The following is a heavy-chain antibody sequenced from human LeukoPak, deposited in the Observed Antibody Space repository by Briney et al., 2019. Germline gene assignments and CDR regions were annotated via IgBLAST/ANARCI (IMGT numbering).Heavy chain of an antibody. D-gene: IGHD2-21*01. V-gene: IGHV3-7*03. J-gene: IGHJ4*02. CDR2: INQEGNDK. Sequence: PGGSLRLSCVASGFTFRNYWMTWVRQAPGKGLEWVANINQEGNDKYYVDSVKGRFTISRDNTKNSLFLQMNSLRAGDTAVYYCVVTRTRGDHWGQGTLVTVSS. CDR1: GFTFRNYW. CDR3: VVTRTRGDH.